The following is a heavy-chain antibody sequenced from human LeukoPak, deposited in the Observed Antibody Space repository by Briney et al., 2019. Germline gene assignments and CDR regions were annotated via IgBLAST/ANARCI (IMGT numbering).Heavy chain of an antibody. J-gene: IGHJ5*02. V-gene: IGHV1-3*01. D-gene: IGHD2-2*01. CDR2: INAGDGNT. Sequence: GASVKVSCKASGYTFTTYAIHWVRQAPGQRLEWMGWINAGDGNTKYSQNFQGRVTITRDTSASTAFMELRSLRSDDTAVYYCARDQAVVVPAVLNWFDPWGQGTLVTVSS. CDR1: GYTFTTYA. CDR3: ARDQAVVVPAVLNWFDP.